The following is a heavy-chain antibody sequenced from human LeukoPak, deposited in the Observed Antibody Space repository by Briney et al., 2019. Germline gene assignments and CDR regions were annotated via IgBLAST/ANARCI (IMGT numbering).Heavy chain of an antibody. CDR2: ITGSGGNT. D-gene: IGHD3-9*01. Sequence: GASLTLSCAASGFTFSSYAMSRVRQAPGKGLEWVLAITGSGGNTYYADSVKGRFTISRDNSKNTVFLQMNSLRAEDAAVYYCAKWGDYDVLTGYYVSEYWGQGTLVTASS. V-gene: IGHV3-23*01. CDR1: GFTFSSYA. J-gene: IGHJ4*02. CDR3: AKWGDYDVLTGYYVSEY.